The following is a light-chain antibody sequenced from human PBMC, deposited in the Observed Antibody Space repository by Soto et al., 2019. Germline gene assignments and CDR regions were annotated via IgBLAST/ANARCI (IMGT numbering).Light chain of an antibody. Sequence: QSALTQPPSASGSPGQSVTISCTGTSSDVGGSNSVSWYQQHPAKAPKLIIYGVYNRPSGVPDRFSGSKSGNTASLTVSGLQAEDEADYYCSSYAGGNNSGVFGGGTKLTVL. CDR2: GVY. V-gene: IGLV2-8*01. J-gene: IGLJ2*01. CDR1: SSDVGGSNS. CDR3: SSYAGGNNSGV.